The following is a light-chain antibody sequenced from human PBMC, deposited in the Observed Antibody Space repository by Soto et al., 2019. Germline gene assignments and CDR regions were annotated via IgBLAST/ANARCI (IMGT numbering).Light chain of an antibody. J-gene: IGKJ2*01. CDR3: QQYYRAART. V-gene: IGKV4-1*01. Sequence: DIVVTQSPDSLAVSLGETATINCKSSQSVFFSTYSRNYLGWYRQKPGQPPELLIYWASTRESGLPDRFRGRGSATHCTLSLCRLQAEHVAVYYCQQYYRAARTFSQGTKLELK. CDR2: WAS. CDR1: QSVFFSTYSRNY.